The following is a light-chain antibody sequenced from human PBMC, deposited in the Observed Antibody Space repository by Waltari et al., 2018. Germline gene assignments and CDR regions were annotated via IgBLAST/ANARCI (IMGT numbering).Light chain of an antibody. Sequence: EVVLTQSPATLSLSPAERATLSCRASHSVSNLLAWYHQKPGQAPRLLIYDASNTATGIPARFSGSGSGTDFTLTISSLEPEDFAVYYCQQRRTWPLTFGGGTTVEI. V-gene: IGKV3-11*01. CDR3: QQRRTWPLT. CDR1: HSVSNL. J-gene: IGKJ4*01. CDR2: DAS.